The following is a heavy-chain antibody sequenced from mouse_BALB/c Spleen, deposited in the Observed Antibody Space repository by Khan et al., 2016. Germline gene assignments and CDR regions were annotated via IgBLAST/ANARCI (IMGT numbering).Heavy chain of an antibody. Sequence: EVKLLESGGGLVQPGGSLKLSCAASGFDFSRYWMSWVRQAPGKGLEWIGEINPDSNTINYTPSLKDKFIISRDNAKNTLYLQMSKVRSEDTALYYCARLGYYGTMDYWGQGTSVTISS. D-gene: IGHD1-1*01. V-gene: IGHV4-1*02. J-gene: IGHJ4*01. CDR2: INPDSNTI. CDR1: GFDFSRYW. CDR3: ARLGYYGTMDY.